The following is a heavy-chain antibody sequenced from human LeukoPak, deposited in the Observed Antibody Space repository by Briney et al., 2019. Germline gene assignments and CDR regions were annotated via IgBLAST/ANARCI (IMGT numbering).Heavy chain of an antibody. CDR1: GFTVSTHW. CDR2: IISDGTST. V-gene: IGHV3-74*03. CDR3: ARGGNSWYNAFDI. Sequence: PGGSLRLSCAASGFTVSTHWMHWVRQAPGKGLVWVSRIISDGTSTMYADSVKGRFTISRDNAKNTLYLQMNSLRAEDTAVYYCARGGNSWYNAFDIWGHGTLVIVSS. J-gene: IGHJ3*02. D-gene: IGHD6-13*01.